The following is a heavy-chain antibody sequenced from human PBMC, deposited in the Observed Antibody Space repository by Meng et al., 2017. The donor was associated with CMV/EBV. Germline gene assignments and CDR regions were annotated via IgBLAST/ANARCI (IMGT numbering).Heavy chain of an antibody. Sequence: ASVKVSCKASGYTFTSYYMHRVRQAPGQGLEWMGIINPSGGSTSYAQKFQGRVTMTRDTSTSTVYMELSSLRSEDTAVYYCARVTFNRNIVVVPAAMVYWGQGTLVIVSS. D-gene: IGHD2-2*01. CDR3: ARVTFNRNIVVVPAAMVY. J-gene: IGHJ4*02. CDR1: GYTFTSYY. CDR2: INPSGGST. V-gene: IGHV1-46*01.